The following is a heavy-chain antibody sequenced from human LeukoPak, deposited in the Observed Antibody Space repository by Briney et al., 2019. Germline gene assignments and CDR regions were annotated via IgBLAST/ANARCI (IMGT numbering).Heavy chain of an antibody. CDR1: GFTFSTYA. J-gene: IGHJ4*02. CDR2: VRGSGTDT. CDR3: AKTSRANSAYDSPFDY. Sequence: GGSLRLSCAASGFTFSTYAMSWVRQAPGKGLEWVSAVRGSGTDTYYADSVEGRFTISRDNSKNTLYLQMNSLRAEDTAIYYCAKTSRANSAYDSPFDYWGQGALVTVSS. V-gene: IGHV3-23*01. D-gene: IGHD5-12*01.